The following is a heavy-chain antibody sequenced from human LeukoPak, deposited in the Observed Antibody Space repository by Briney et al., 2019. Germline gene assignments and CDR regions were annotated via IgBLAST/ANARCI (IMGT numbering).Heavy chain of an antibody. Sequence: GGSLRLSCVASGFTFSSYWMHWVRQAPGKGLEWVSGISAGGDRTYYADSVKGRFTISRDNSKNTLYLQMNSLRAEDTAEYYCARSTVGTSCCTAVDYWGQGTLVTVSS. CDR1: GFTFSSYW. V-gene: IGHV3-23*01. J-gene: IGHJ4*02. CDR3: ARSTVGTSCCTAVDY. CDR2: ISAGGDRT. D-gene: IGHD1-26*01.